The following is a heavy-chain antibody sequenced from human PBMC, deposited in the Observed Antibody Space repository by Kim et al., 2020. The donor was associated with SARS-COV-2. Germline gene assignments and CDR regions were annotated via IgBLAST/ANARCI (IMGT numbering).Heavy chain of an antibody. D-gene: IGHD2-15*01. V-gene: IGHV3-21*01. CDR2: ISSSSSYI. CDR1: GFTFSSYS. CDR3: ARDAVVVAATALAYYYYGMDV. J-gene: IGHJ6*02. Sequence: GGSLRLSCAASGFTFSSYSMNWVRQAPGKGLEWVSSISSSSSYIYYADSVKGRFTISRDNAKNSLYLQMNSLRAEDTAVYYCARDAVVVAATALAYYYYGMDVWGQGTTVTVSS.